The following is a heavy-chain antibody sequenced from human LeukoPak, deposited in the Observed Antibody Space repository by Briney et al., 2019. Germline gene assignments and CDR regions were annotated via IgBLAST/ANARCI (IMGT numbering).Heavy chain of an antibody. D-gene: IGHD5/OR15-5a*01. CDR1: GDSITSGSYY. V-gene: IGHV4-61*05. CDR2: IYYSGST. Sequence: SETLSLTCTVSGDSITSGSYYWGWIRQPPGKGLEWIGSIYYSGSTNYNPSLKSRVSISVDTSKNQFSLELSSVTAADTAVYYCAVNSTKHTFDIWGQGTMVTVSS. J-gene: IGHJ3*02. CDR3: AVNSTKHTFDI.